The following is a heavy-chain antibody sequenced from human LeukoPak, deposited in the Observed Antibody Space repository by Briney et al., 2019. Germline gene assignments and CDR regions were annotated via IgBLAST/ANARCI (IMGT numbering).Heavy chain of an antibody. D-gene: IGHD1-26*01. CDR3: AKPFPYSGSFFVDY. CDR1: GFTFSSYG. CDR2: IRYDGDDK. V-gene: IGHV3-30*02. Sequence: PGGSLRLSCAASGFTFSSYGMHWVRQAPGKGLEWLAFIRYDGDDKHFADSVKGRFSVSRDNSKNTLYLQMSTLRAEDTAVYYCAKPFPYSGSFFVDYWGQGTLVTVSS. J-gene: IGHJ4*02.